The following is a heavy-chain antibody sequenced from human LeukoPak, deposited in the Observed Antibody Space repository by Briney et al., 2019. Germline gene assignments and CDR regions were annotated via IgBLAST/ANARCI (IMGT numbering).Heavy chain of an antibody. CDR1: GFTFSDEG. CDR3: ARGSQYIPVDY. V-gene: IGHV3-30*02. CDR2: IHVDANEI. J-gene: IGHJ4*02. Sequence: GGSLRLSCAASGFTFSDEGMHWVRQAPGKGLEWVSFIHVDANEIYYADSVKGRFTISRDSSKNTLHLQMNSLRPDDTAVYYCARGSQYIPVDYWGQGTLVTVSS. D-gene: IGHD4-11*01.